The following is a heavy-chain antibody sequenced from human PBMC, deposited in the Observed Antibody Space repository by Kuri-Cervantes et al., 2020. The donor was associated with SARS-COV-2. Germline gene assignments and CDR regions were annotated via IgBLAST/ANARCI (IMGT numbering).Heavy chain of an antibody. CDR3: AKVNIAAAGSKHFQH. CDR1: GGTFSSYA. CDR2: IIPIFGTA. J-gene: IGHJ1*01. D-gene: IGHD6-13*01. V-gene: IGHV1-69*13. Sequence: SVKVSCKASGGTFSSYAISWVRQAPGQGLEWMGRIIPIFGTANYAQKFQGRVTITADESTSTAYMELSSLRSEDTAVYYCAKVNIAAAGSKHFQHWGQGTLVTDSS.